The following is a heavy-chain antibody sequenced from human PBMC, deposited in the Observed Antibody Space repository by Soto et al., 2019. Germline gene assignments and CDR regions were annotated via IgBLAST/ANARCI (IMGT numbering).Heavy chain of an antibody. V-gene: IGHV1-2*02. D-gene: IGHD3-22*01. Sequence: ASVKVSFKAYGYPFTGYYMHWVRQAPGQGLEWMGWINPNSGGTNYAQKFQGRVTMTRDTSISTAYMELSRLRSDDTAVYYCARDSYYDSSGNEEIDYWGQGTMVTVSS. J-gene: IGHJ4*02. CDR3: ARDSYYDSSGNEEIDY. CDR2: INPNSGGT. CDR1: GYPFTGYY.